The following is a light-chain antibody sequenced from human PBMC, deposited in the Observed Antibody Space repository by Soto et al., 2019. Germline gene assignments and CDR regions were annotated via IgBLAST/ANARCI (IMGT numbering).Light chain of an antibody. CDR1: QSVSSIY. Sequence: EIVLTQSPGTLSLSPGERATLSCRASQSVSSIYLAWYQQKPGQAPRRVIYGALRRATGIPDRFSGSGSGTDFTLTISRLEPEDFAVYYCQQYGSSRWTFGQGTKVEI. V-gene: IGKV3-20*01. CDR3: QQYGSSRWT. J-gene: IGKJ1*01. CDR2: GAL.